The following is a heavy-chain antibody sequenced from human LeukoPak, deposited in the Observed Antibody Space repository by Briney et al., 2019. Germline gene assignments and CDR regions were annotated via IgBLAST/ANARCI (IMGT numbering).Heavy chain of an antibody. V-gene: IGHV4-4*02. D-gene: IGHD1-26*01. Sequence: PSGTLSLTCAVSGGSISSSNWWSWVRQPPGKGLEWIGEINHSGSTNYNPSLKSRVTISVDTSKNQFSLKLSSVTAADTAVYYCARHPPGSYYVFQHWGQGTLVTVSS. CDR1: GGSISSSNW. CDR3: ARHPPGSYYVFQH. J-gene: IGHJ1*01. CDR2: INHSGST.